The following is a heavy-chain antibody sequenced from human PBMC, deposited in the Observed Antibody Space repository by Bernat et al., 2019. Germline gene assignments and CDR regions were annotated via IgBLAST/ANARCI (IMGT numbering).Heavy chain of an antibody. CDR3: AKDRDSSGWRFDF. CDR1: GFTFSNYV. CDR2: INNSGNSP. Sequence: EVQLVESGGALVQPGGSLRLSCTASGFTFSNYVMSWVRQAPGKGLEWVSGINNSGNSPYYADSVKGRFTISRDNSKNTLYLQMNSLRAEDTAVYYCAKDRDSSGWRFDFWGQGTLVTVSS. J-gene: IGHJ4*02. D-gene: IGHD6-19*01. V-gene: IGHV3-23*04.